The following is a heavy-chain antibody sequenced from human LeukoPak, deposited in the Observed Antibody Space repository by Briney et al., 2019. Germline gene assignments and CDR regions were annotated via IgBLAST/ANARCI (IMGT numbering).Heavy chain of an antibody. CDR3: VRGGAVAETWTFDI. CDR1: GFTFSSYS. Sequence: PGGSLRLSCAASGFTFSSYSMNWVRQAPGKGLEWVSSISSSSSYIYYADSVKGRFTISRDNAKNSLYLQMNSLRGEDTAVYYCVRGGAVAETWTFDIWGQGTMVTVSS. CDR2: ISSSSSYI. J-gene: IGHJ3*02. V-gene: IGHV3-21*01. D-gene: IGHD6-19*01.